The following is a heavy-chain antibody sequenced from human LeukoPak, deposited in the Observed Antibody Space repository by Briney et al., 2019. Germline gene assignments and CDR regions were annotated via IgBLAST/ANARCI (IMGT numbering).Heavy chain of an antibody. CDR3: ARHPHDSSGYYDY. V-gene: IGHV5-51*01. CDR1: GYSFTSYW. J-gene: IGHJ4*02. Sequence: GESLKISCKGSGYSFTSYWIGWVCQMPGKGLEWMGIIYPGDSDTRYSPSFQGQVTISADKSISTAYLQWSSLKASDTAIYYCARHPHDSSGYYDYWGQGTLVTVSS. CDR2: IYPGDSDT. D-gene: IGHD3-22*01.